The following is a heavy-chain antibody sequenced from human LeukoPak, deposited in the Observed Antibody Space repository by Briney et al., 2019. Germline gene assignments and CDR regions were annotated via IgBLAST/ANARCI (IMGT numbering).Heavy chain of an antibody. D-gene: IGHD1-26*01. CDR1: GFSFSSYW. V-gene: IGHV3-7*05. CDR3: ARTVGATAFDI. Sequence: GGSLRLSCAASGFSFSSYWMSWVRQAPGKGLEWVANIRQDGNEKYYVDSVKGRFTISRDNAKNPLYLQMNGPRAEDTAVYHCARTVGATAFDIWGQGTMVTVSS. CDR2: IRQDGNEK. J-gene: IGHJ3*02.